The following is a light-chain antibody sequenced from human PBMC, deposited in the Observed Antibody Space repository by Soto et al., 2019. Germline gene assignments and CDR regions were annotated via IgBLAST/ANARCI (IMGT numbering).Light chain of an antibody. CDR2: DAS. J-gene: IGKJ4*02. Sequence: EIVLTQSPATLSLSPRERATLSCRASQRVSSYLAWYQQKPGQAPRLLIYDASNRATGIPARFSGSGSGTDFTLTISSLEPEDFAIYYCQQRSNWLTFGGGTKEEIK. V-gene: IGKV3-11*01. CDR3: QQRSNWLT. CDR1: QRVSSY.